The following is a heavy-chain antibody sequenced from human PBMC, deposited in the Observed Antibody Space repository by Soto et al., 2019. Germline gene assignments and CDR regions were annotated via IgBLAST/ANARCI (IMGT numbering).Heavy chain of an antibody. V-gene: IGHV4-39*01. J-gene: IGHJ4*02. CDR3: ARLDCSSTSCYHFDY. CDR2: IYYSGST. CDR1: GGSISSSSYY. Sequence: PSETLSLTCTVSGGSISSSSYYWGWIRQPPGKGLEWIGSIYYSGSTYYNPSLKSRVTISVDTSKNQFSLKLSSVTAADTAVYYCARLDCSSTSCYHFDYWGQGTLVTSPQ. D-gene: IGHD2-2*01.